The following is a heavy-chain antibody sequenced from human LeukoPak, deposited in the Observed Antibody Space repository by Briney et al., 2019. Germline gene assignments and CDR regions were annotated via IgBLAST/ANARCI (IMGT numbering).Heavy chain of an antibody. D-gene: IGHD2-21*01. J-gene: IGHJ1*01. Sequence: ASVKVSCKASGYTFINYYMHWVRQAPGQGLEWMGIINPSGGSTNYAQKFQGRVTMTRDTSTSTVYMELSSLRYEDTAVYYCARDESTSILWWWGQGTLVTVSS. CDR1: GYTFINYY. CDR2: INPSGGST. V-gene: IGHV1-46*01. CDR3: ARDESTSILWW.